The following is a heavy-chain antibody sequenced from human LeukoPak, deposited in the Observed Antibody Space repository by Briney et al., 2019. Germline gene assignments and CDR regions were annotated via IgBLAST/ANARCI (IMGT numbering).Heavy chain of an antibody. D-gene: IGHD3-9*01. V-gene: IGHV4-39*07. CDR3: AKEAKYYDILIGYYRSFYYLDY. CDR1: GGSISSSSYY. J-gene: IGHJ4*02. Sequence: PSETLSLTCTVSGGSISSSSYYGGWIRQPPGKGLEWIGRIYISGSTNYNPSLKSRVTISVDTSKNQFSLNLTSVTAADTAVYYCAKEAKYYDILIGYYRSFYYLDYWGQGTLVTVSS. CDR2: IYISGST.